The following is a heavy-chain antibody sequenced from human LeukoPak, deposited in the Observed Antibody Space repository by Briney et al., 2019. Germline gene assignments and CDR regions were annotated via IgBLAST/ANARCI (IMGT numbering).Heavy chain of an antibody. D-gene: IGHD6-19*01. CDR1: GYSFISYW. CDR2: IYPGDSNT. CDR3: ARLRAMEYSGGWYFEWFDP. J-gene: IGHJ5*02. Sequence: GESLKISCQGAGYSFISYWIGWVRQMPGKGLEWMGIIYPGDSNTKYSPSFQGQVTISADKSISTAYLQWSSLKAPDTAMYYCARLRAMEYSGGWYFEWFDPWGQGTLVTVSS. V-gene: IGHV5-51*01.